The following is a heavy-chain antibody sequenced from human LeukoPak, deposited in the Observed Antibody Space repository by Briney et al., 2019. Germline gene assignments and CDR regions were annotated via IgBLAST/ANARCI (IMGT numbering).Heavy chain of an antibody. CDR2: INHSGST. V-gene: IGHV4-34*01. J-gene: IGHJ4*02. D-gene: IGHD3-10*01. CDR3: ARLETGFVYFDY. CDR1: GGSFSGYY. Sequence: SETLSLTCAVYGGSFSGYYWSWIRQPPGKGLEWIGEINHSGSTNYNPSLKSRVTISVDTSKNQFSLKLSSVTAAGTAVYYCARLETGFVYFDYWGQGTLVTVSS.